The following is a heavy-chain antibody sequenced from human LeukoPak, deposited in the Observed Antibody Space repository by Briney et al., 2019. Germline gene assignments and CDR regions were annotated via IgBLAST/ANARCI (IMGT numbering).Heavy chain of an antibody. CDR2: FYPEDGET. V-gene: IGHV1-24*01. Sequence: ASVKVSCKVSGYTLTELSMHWVRQAPGKGLEWMGGFYPEDGETIYAQKFQGRVTMTEDTSTDTAYMELSSLRSEDTAVYYCATFQMAGMVRGDRSWYPWGQGTLVTVSS. D-gene: IGHD3-10*01. J-gene: IGHJ5*02. CDR3: ATFQMAGMVRGDRSWYP. CDR1: GYTLTELS.